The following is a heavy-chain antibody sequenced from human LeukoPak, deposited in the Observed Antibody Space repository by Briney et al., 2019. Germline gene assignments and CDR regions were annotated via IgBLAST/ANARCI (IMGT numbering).Heavy chain of an antibody. Sequence: SVKVSCKASGYTFTGYYMHWVRQAPGQGLEWMGRIIPILGIANYAQKFQGRVTITADKSTSTAYMELYSLRSEDTAVYYCARDVDCSSTSCLSWFDPWGQGTLVTVSS. V-gene: IGHV1-69*04. CDR3: ARDVDCSSTSCLSWFDP. CDR2: IIPILGIA. CDR1: GYTFTGYY. D-gene: IGHD2-2*01. J-gene: IGHJ5*02.